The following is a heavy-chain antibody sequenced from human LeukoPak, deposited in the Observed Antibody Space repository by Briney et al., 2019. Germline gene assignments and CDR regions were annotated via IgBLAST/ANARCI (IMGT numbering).Heavy chain of an antibody. CDR1: GFIFSSYW. V-gene: IGHV3-23*01. D-gene: IGHD2-8*02. J-gene: IGHJ4*02. Sequence: GGSLRLSCAASGFIFSSYWMSWVRQPPGKGLEWVSSIFPSGGEIHYADSVRGRFTISRDNSKSTLSLQMNSLRAEDTAIYYCATYRQVLLPFESWGQGTLATVSS. CDR3: ATYRQVLLPFES. CDR2: IFPSGGEI.